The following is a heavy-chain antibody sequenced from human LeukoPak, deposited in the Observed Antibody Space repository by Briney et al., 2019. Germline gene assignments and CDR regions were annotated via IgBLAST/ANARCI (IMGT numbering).Heavy chain of an antibody. CDR2: IYYSGST. D-gene: IGHD2-2*01. Sequence: PSETLSLTCTVSGGSISSGGYYWSWLRQHPGKGLEWIGYIYYSGSTYYNPSLKSRVTISVDTSKNQFSLKLSSVTAADTAVYYCAGELRYCSSTSCPNPWGQGTLVTVSS. CDR1: GGSISSGGYY. J-gene: IGHJ5*02. V-gene: IGHV4-31*03. CDR3: AGELRYCSSTSCPNP.